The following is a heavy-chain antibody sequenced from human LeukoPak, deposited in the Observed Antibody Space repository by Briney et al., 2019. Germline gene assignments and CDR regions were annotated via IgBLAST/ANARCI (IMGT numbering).Heavy chain of an antibody. D-gene: IGHD3-16*01. V-gene: IGHV3-73*01. CDR2: ITTKATSYAT. J-gene: IGHJ5*02. CDR3: TTFNRGHH. CDR1: GFTFSDCD. Sequence: PGGSLTLSCATSGFTFSDCDMHWVRQASGKGLEWVGRITTKATSYATTYGASLKGRFTISRDDSDNRAYLQVNSLRTEDTAVYYCTTFNRGHHWGQGALVTVSS.